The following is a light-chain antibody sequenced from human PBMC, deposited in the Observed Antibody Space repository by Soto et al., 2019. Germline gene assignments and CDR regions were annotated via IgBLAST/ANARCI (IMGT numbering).Light chain of an antibody. J-gene: IGLJ2*01. CDR2: DVT. CDR3: CSYAGSYTVV. CDR1: SSDVGGYKY. V-gene: IGLV2-11*01. Sequence: QSALTQPRSVSGSPGQSVTISCTGTSSDVGGYKYVSWYQNHPGKAPKLMICDVTRRPSGVPDRFSGSKSGNTASLTISGLQAEDEADYYCCSYAGSYTVVFGGGTKVTVL.